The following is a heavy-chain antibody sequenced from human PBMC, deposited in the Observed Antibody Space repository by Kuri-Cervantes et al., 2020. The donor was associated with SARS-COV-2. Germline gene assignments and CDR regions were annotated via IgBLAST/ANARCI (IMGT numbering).Heavy chain of an antibody. Sequence: SVKVSCKASGGTFSSYAISWVRQAPGQGLEWMGGVIPIFGTANYAQKFQGRVTTTTDESTSTAYMELSSLRSEDTAVYYCARDSESGGYSGYDLSYWGQGTLVTVSS. CDR3: ARDSESGGYSGYDLSY. J-gene: IGHJ4*02. V-gene: IGHV1-69*05. CDR2: VIPIFGTA. D-gene: IGHD5-12*01. CDR1: GGTFSSYA.